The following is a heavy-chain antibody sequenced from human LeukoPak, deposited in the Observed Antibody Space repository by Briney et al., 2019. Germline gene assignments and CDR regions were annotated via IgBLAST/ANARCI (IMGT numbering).Heavy chain of an antibody. J-gene: IGHJ5*02. CDR2: ISAYNGNT. CDR1: GYTFTSYG. V-gene: IGHV1-18*01. D-gene: IGHD2-21*02. Sequence: ASVKVSCKASGYTFTSYGITWVRQAPGQGLERMGWISAYNGNTNYAQKLQGRVTMTTDTSASTAYMELRSLRSDDTAVYYCARGGLVRCGGDCPYNWFDPWGQGTLVTVSS. CDR3: ARGGLVRCGGDCPYNWFDP.